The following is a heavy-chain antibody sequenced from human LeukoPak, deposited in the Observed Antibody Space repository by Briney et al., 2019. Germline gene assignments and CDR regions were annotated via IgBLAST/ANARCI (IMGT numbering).Heavy chain of an antibody. CDR3: ARAPGDYYYYYMDV. CDR2: IYYTGST. CDR1: GGSISSYY. J-gene: IGHJ6*03. D-gene: IGHD3-10*01. Sequence: SETLSLTCTVSGGSISSYYWSWIRQPPGKGLEWIGYIYYTGSTNNNPSLKSRVTISVDTSKNQFSLKLSSVTAADTAVYYCARAPGDYYYYYMDVWGKGTTVTISS. V-gene: IGHV4-59*01.